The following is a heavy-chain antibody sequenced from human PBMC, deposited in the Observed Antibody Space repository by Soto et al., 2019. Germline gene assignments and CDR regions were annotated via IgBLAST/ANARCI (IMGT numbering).Heavy chain of an antibody. J-gene: IGHJ4*02. V-gene: IGHV3-64*07. Sequence: EVPLVESGGGLVQPGGSLRLSCAASGFTFSNYAMHWVRQAPGKGLEYVSAISSDGGTTYYRDSVRGKFTNSSDNSRNELFLQMGSLSAEDMCVYFCARAVAVTTICTMRYFYNFGGQGTRLTVSS. CDR1: GFTFSNYA. D-gene: IGHD4-17*01. CDR3: ARAVAVTTICTMRYFYNF. CDR2: ISSDGGTT.